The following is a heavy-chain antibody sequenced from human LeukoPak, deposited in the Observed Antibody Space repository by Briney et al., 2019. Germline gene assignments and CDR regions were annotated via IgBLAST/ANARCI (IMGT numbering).Heavy chain of an antibody. Sequence: SETLSLTCTVSGGSISSYYWSWIRQPPEKGLEWIGYIYYSRTTNYNPSLKSRVTMSVDTSKNQFSLKLSSVTAADTAVYYCASSFGYDFDAFDIWGQGTMVTVSS. CDR3: ASSFGYDFDAFDI. D-gene: IGHD5-12*01. J-gene: IGHJ3*02. CDR1: GGSISSYY. V-gene: IGHV4-59*12. CDR2: IYYSRTT.